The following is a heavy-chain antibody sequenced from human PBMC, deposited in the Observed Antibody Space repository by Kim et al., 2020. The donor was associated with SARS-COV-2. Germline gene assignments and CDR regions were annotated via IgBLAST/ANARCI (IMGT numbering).Heavy chain of an antibody. CDR1: GFDFDTFA. D-gene: IGHD3-16*01. CDR2: ITAHNVVM. CDR3: AKGLQLHAYWVAMDV. V-gene: IGHV3-23*01. J-gene: IGHJ6*02. Sequence: GGSLRLSCEGSGFDFDTFAITWVRQAPGKGLEWVSRITAHNVVMYYANSVKGRFTASRDNSKAYLQMEGLRGEDTAIYYCAKGLQLHAYWVAMDVWGQGT.